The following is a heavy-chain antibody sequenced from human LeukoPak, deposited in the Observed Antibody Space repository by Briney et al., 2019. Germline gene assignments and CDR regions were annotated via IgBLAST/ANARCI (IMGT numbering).Heavy chain of an antibody. D-gene: IGHD3-3*01. CDR1: GYTFSNYA. V-gene: IGHV1-3*01. CDR2: INAGDGDT. Sequence: ASVKVSCKASGYTFSNYAVHWVRQAPGQRLEWMGRINAGDGDTNYSRKFQGRVTITRDTSASTAHMELSSLRSEDTALYYCARQPPYYYDFWSGYPTDWGQGTLVTVSS. CDR3: ARQPPYYYDFWSGYPTD. J-gene: IGHJ4*02.